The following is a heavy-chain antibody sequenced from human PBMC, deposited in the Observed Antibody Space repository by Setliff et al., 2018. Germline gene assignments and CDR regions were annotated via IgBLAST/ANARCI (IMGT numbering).Heavy chain of an antibody. CDR1: GGSFSGNY. V-gene: IGHV4-34*01. CDR2: INHNGNT. J-gene: IGHJ4*02. D-gene: IGHD6-6*01. Sequence: SETLSLTCAVYGGSFSGNYWTWIRQSPGQGLEWIGEINHNGNTNYSPSLKSRVTISIDTSKDQFSLKLISMTAADTAVYYCARGRNIAARLLDSWGQGTLVTVSS. CDR3: ARGRNIAARLLDS.